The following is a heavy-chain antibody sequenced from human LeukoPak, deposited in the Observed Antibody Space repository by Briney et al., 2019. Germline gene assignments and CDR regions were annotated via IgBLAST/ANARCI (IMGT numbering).Heavy chain of an antibody. CDR2: IYYSGST. V-gene: IGHV4-59*01. J-gene: IGHJ4*02. D-gene: IGHD2-15*01. Sequence: SETLSLTCTVSGGSISSYYWSWIRQPPGKGLEWIGYIYYSGSTNYNPSLKSRVTISVDTSKNQFSLKLSSVTAADTAVYYCARGRRIENFDYWGQGTLVTVSS. CDR1: GGSISSYY. CDR3: ARGRRIENFDY.